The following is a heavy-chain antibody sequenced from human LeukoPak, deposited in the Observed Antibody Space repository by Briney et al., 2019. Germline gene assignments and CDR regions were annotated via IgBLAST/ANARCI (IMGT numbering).Heavy chain of an antibody. V-gene: IGHV3-72*01. J-gene: IGHJ4*02. Sequence: GGSLRLSCAASGFTFSDHYVDWVRQAPGKGLEGVGRSRNKAYSYTTEYAASVKGRFSISRDDSRNSVYLQMNSLKIEDTAAYYCSRDLTMVRGVTDYWGQGTLVTVPS. CDR1: GFTFSDHY. CDR2: SRNKAYSYTT. D-gene: IGHD3-10*01. CDR3: SRDLTMVRGVTDY.